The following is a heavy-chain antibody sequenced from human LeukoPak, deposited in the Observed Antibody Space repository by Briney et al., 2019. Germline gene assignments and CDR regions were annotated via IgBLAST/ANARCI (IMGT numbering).Heavy chain of an antibody. CDR3: ARFSKSADAFDV. CDR2: MNPNSGNT. CDR1: GYTFTSYD. J-gene: IGHJ3*01. Sequence: GASVKVSCKASGYTFTSYDFNWVRQATGQGLEWMGRMNPNSGNTGYAQKFQGRVTITRNTSISTAYMELNSLRSEDTAVYYCARFSKSADAFDVWGQGTLVTVS. V-gene: IGHV1-8*03.